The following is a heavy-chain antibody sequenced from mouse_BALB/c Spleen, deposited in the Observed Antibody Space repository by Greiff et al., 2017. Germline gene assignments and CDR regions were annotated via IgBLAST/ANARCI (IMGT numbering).Heavy chain of an antibody. CDR3: ARSPYYRYDWYFDV. CDR2: ISYDGSN. Sequence: VQLQQSGPGLVKPSQSLSLTCSVTGYSITSGYYWNWIRQFPGNKLEWMGYISYDGSNNYNPSLKNRISITRDTSKNQFFLKLNSVTTEDTATYYCARSPYYRYDWYFDVWGAGTTVTVSS. V-gene: IGHV3-6*02. D-gene: IGHD2-14*01. CDR1: GYSITSGYY. J-gene: IGHJ1*01.